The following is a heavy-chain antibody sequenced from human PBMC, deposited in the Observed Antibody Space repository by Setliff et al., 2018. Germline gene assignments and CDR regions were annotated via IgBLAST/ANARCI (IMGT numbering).Heavy chain of an antibody. D-gene: IGHD6-25*01. Sequence: ASVKVSCKASGYTFSNYGVTWVRQAPGQGLEWMGIINPGGLSSSSTQKFEGRVTMTRDTSTSTVYMELNSLTSDDTAVYYCARAGLAAAGRKGVFDHWGQGTLVTVSS. V-gene: IGHV1-46*01. CDR3: ARAGLAAAGRKGVFDH. CDR1: GYTFSNYG. CDR2: INPGGLSS. J-gene: IGHJ4*02.